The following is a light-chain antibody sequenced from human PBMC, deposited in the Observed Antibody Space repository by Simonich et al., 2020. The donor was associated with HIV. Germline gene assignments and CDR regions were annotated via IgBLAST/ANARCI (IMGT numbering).Light chain of an antibody. CDR1: QSISNN. CDR2: GAS. CDR3: QQYDDWLLLT. J-gene: IGKJ4*01. V-gene: IGKV3-15*01. Sequence: EIVMTQSPATLSVSPGERATSSCPASQSISNNLAWYKQKPGQAPRLLIFGASIRATGIPARFSGSGSGTEFTLTITSMQSEDFAIYYCQQYDDWLLLTFGGGTKVEI.